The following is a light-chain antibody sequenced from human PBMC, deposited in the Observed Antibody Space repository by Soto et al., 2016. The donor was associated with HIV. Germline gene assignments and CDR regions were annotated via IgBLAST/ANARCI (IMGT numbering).Light chain of an antibody. Sequence: DVVMTQSPLSLPVTLGQPASISCRSNQSLVHSNGNTYLTWFQQRPGQSPRRLIYKVSNRDSGVPDRFSGSGSGTDFTLKISRVEAEDIGLYYCMQSIQLPLTFGGGTKVEIK. CDR1: QSLVHSNGNTY. J-gene: IGKJ4*01. V-gene: IGKV2-30*02. CDR2: KVS. CDR3: MQSIQLPLT.